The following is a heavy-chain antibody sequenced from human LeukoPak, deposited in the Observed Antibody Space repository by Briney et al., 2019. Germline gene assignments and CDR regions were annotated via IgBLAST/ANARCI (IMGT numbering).Heavy chain of an antibody. V-gene: IGHV3-7*03. CDR3: ARGNYYYDSSGHHYYFDY. Sequence: PGGSLRLSCAASGFTFSRYWMSWVRQAPGKGLEWVANIKQDGSEKYYVDSVKGRFTISRDNAKNSLYLQMNSLRAEDTAVYYCARGNYYYDSSGHHYYFDYWGQGTLVTVSS. D-gene: IGHD3-22*01. CDR2: IKQDGSEK. J-gene: IGHJ4*02. CDR1: GFTFSRYW.